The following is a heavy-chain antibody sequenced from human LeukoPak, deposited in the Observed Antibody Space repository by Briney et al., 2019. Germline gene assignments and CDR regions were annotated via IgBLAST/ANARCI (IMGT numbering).Heavy chain of an antibody. CDR2: INPNSGGT. J-gene: IGHJ4*02. Sequence: ASVKVSCEASGYTFTGYYMHWVRQAPGQGLEWMGWINPNSGGTNYAQTFQGRVTMTRDTSISTAYMELSRLRSDDTAVYYCAREERYCSGGICYLDYWGQGTLVTVSS. V-gene: IGHV1-2*02. CDR1: GYTFTGYY. D-gene: IGHD2-15*01. CDR3: AREERYCSGGICYLDY.